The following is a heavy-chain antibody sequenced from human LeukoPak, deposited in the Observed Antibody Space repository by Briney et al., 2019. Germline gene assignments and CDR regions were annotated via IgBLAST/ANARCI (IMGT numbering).Heavy chain of an antibody. CDR1: GFTFSSYG. V-gene: IGHV3-30*18. CDR2: ISYDGSNK. D-gene: IGHD2-2*01. J-gene: IGHJ4*02. Sequence: GRSLRLSCAASGFTFSSYGMHWVRQAPGKGLEWVAVISYDGSNKYYADSVKGRFTISRDNSKNTLYLQMNSLRAEDTAVYYCAKSRGVVPAAPLGYWGQGTLVTASS. CDR3: AKSRGVVPAAPLGY.